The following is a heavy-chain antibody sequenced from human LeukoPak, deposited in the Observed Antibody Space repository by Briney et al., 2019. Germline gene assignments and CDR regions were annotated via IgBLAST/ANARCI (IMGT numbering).Heavy chain of an antibody. Sequence: PGGSLRLSCAASGFTLSNYWMHWVRRAPGKGLVWGSRIHGDESIINYADSVKGRFTISRDNAKNTLYLQMNSLRAEDTAVYYCARGTSHDYVWGTFRPYWGQGTLVTVSS. CDR1: GFTLSNYW. D-gene: IGHD3-16*02. CDR2: IHGDESII. CDR3: ARGTSHDYVWGTFRPY. J-gene: IGHJ4*02. V-gene: IGHV3-74*01.